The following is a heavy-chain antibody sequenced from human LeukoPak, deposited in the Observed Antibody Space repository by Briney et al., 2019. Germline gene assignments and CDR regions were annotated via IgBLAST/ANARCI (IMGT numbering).Heavy chain of an antibody. CDR2: IYYSGST. CDR3: ARDKDAAMAPDY. Sequence: SETLSLTCAVSGGSISSSSYYWGWIRQPPGKGLEWIGSIYYSGSTYYNPSLKSRVSISVDTSENQFSLKLTSVTAADTAVYFCARDKDAAMAPDYWGQGTLVTVSS. V-gene: IGHV4-39*07. CDR1: GGSISSSSYY. D-gene: IGHD5-18*01. J-gene: IGHJ4*02.